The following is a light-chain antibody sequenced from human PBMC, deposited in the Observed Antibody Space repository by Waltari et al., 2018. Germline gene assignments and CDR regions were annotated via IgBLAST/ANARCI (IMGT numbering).Light chain of an antibody. V-gene: IGLV2-23*02. J-gene: IGLJ2*01. CDR3: CSYAGSGSSVV. Sequence: QSALTQPASVSGSPGQSITISCTGPSSDVGNYNLVSWYQQHPGKAPKLIIYEVSQRPSGFSNRFSGSKSGTTASLTISGLQAEDEADFYCCSYAGSGSSVVFGGGTKLTVL. CDR2: EVS. CDR1: SSDVGNYNL.